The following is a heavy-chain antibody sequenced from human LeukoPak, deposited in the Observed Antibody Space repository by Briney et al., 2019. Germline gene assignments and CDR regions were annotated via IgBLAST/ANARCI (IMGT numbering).Heavy chain of an antibody. J-gene: IGHJ4*02. CDR2: ISGNEDGT. D-gene: IGHD3-22*01. CDR1: GFTFISAG. Sequence: GGSLRLSCAVSGFTFISAGMAWVRQAPGKGPESVSAISGNEDGTDFANYVKGRFTMSRDYSKNTLHLQMNSLRVEDTAIYYCAKGPQLGSGYHPDYWGQGTLVTVSS. V-gene: IGHV3-23*01. CDR3: AKGPQLGSGYHPDY.